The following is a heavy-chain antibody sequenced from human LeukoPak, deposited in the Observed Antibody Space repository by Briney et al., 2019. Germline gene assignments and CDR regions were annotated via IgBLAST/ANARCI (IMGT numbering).Heavy chain of an antibody. CDR2: ISYDGSNK. J-gene: IGHJ4*02. Sequence: GGSLRLSCAASGFTFSSYGMHWVRQAPGKGLEWVAVISYDGSNKYYADSVKGRFTISRDNSKNTLYLQMNSLRAEDTAVYYCAKGPHYDILTGYPDYWGQGNLVTVCS. D-gene: IGHD3-9*01. CDR3: AKGPHYDILTGYPDY. V-gene: IGHV3-30*18. CDR1: GFTFSSYG.